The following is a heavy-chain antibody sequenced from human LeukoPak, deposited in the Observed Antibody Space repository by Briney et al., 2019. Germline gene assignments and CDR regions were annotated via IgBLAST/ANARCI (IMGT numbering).Heavy chain of an antibody. D-gene: IGHD1-26*01. V-gene: IGHV4-31*03. CDR3: ARGVVSGSSPPVAFDI. J-gene: IGHJ3*02. CDR2: IYYTGST. Sequence: PSETLSLTCTVSGDSISSGGYFWSWIRQHPGKGLEWIGYIYYTGSTYYNPSLKSRVTISVDTSKNQFSLKLSSVTAADTAVYYCARGVVSGSSPPVAFDIWGQGTMVTVSS. CDR1: GDSISSGGYF.